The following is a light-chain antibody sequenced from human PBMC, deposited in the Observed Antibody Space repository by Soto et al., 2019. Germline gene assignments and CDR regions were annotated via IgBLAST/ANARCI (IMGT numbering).Light chain of an antibody. CDR3: QQYKSYSWT. CDR2: DAS. J-gene: IGKJ1*01. CDR1: QSINSW. V-gene: IGKV1-5*01. Sequence: IQMTQSPSTLSASVGDRVTITCRASQSINSWLAWYQQKPGKAPQILIYDASTLKSGVPSRFSASGSGTEFTLIISSLQPDDFATYYCQQYKSYSWTFGQGTKV.